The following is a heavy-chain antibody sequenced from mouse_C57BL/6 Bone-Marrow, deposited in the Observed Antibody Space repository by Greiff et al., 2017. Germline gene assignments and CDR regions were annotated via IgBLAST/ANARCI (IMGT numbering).Heavy chain of an antibody. CDR3: ARGGRFAY. CDR2: INPSTGGT. CDR1: GYSFTGYY. V-gene: IGHV1-42*01. J-gene: IGHJ3*01. Sequence: VQLQQSGPELVKPGASVKISCKASGYSFTGYYMNWVKQSPEKSLEWIGEINPSTGGTTYNQKFKAKATLTVDKSSSTAYMQLKSLTSEDSAVYYCARGGRFAYRGQGTLVTVSA.